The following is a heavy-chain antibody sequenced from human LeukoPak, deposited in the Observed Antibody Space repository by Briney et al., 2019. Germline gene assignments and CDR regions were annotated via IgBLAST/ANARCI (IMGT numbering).Heavy chain of an antibody. CDR2: IYYSGST. D-gene: IGHD2-8*02. J-gene: IGHJ1*01. CDR3: AMALVVHGYFQH. CDR1: GVSISSGGYY. Sequence: PSETLSLTGTVSGVSISSGGYYWRWIRQHPGKGLEWIGYIYYSGSTNYNPSLKSRVTISVDTSKNQFSLKLSSVTAADTAVYYCAMALVVHGYFQHWGQGTLVTVSS. V-gene: IGHV4-61*08.